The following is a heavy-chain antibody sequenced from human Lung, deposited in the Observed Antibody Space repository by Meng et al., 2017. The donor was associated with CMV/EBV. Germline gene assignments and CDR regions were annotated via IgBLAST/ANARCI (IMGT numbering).Heavy chain of an antibody. D-gene: IGHD6-13*01. V-gene: IGHV1-2*02. CDR1: GYTFTGYY. Sequence: ASXXVSXKASGYTFTGYYMHWVRQAPGQGLEWMGWINPNSGGTNYAQKFQGRVTMTRDTSISTAYMELSRLRSDDTAVYYCARVSYGRSAAGIAKFLYYFDYWGQGTLVTVSS. CDR3: ARVSYGRSAAGIAKFLYYFDY. CDR2: INPNSGGT. J-gene: IGHJ4*02.